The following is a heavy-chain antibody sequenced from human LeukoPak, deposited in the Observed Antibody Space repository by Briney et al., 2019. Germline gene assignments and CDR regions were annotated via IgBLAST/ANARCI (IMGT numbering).Heavy chain of an antibody. CDR3: ARRMSSSWGFDY. V-gene: IGHV4-59*01. Sequence: SETLSLTCAVYGGSFSGYYWSWIRQPPGKGLEWIGYIYYSGSTNYNPSLKSRVTISVDTSKNQFSLKLSSVTAADTAVYYCARRMSSSWGFDYWGQGTLVTVSS. J-gene: IGHJ4*02. CDR1: GGSFSGYY. CDR2: IYYSGST. D-gene: IGHD6-13*01.